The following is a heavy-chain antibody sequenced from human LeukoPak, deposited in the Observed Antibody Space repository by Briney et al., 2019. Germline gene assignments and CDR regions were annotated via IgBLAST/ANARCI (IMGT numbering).Heavy chain of an antibody. D-gene: IGHD2-2*01. V-gene: IGHV3-23*01. Sequence: PGGSLRLSCAASGFTFSSYAMSWVRQAPGKGLEWVSTISRSGDFTYYADSVEGRFTISRDNSKNTLYLQMNSLRAEDTALYYCAKAGLVTGFCTSTSCPSDYWGQGTLVTVSS. CDR3: AKAGLVTGFCTSTSCPSDY. CDR1: GFTFSSYA. CDR2: ISRSGDFT. J-gene: IGHJ4*02.